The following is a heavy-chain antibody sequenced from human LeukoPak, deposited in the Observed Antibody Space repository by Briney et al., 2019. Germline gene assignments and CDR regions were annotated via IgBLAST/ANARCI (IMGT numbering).Heavy chain of an antibody. CDR1: GFTFSSYA. Sequence: PGGPLRLSCAASGFTFSSYAMSWVRQAPGKGLEWVASINQDGSEEYYVDSLKGRFTISRDNAKKSLYLQMNSLRAEDTAVYYCARDASYDLDYWGQGTLVTVSS. D-gene: IGHD3-3*01. J-gene: IGHJ4*02. CDR2: INQDGSEE. V-gene: IGHV3-7*01. CDR3: ARDASYDLDY.